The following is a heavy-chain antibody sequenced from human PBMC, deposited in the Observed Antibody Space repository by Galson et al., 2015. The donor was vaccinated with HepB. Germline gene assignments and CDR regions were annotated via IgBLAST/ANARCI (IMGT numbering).Heavy chain of an antibody. Sequence: SLRLSCAASGFTFSSYAMHWVRQAPGKGLEWVAVISYDGSNKYYADSVKGRFTISRDNSKNTLYLQMNSLRAEDTAVYYCAREVITMIVVGGAFDIWGQGTMVTVSS. CDR1: GFTFSSYA. V-gene: IGHV3-30*04. D-gene: IGHD3-22*01. CDR3: AREVITMIVVGGAFDI. J-gene: IGHJ3*02. CDR2: ISYDGSNK.